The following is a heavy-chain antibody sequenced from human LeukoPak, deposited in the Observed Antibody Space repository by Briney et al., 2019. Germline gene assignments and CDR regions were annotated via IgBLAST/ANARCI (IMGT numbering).Heavy chain of an antibody. CDR2: IRYDGHSQ. CDR1: GFTFNTYG. Sequence: GGSLRLSCAASGFTFNTYGMHWVRQAPGKGLEWVAFIRYDGHSQYFADSVKGRFTISRDNAKNSLYLQMNSLRAEDTAVYYCAELGITMIGGVWGKGTTVTISS. V-gene: IGHV3-30*02. D-gene: IGHD3-10*02. CDR3: AELGITMIGGV. J-gene: IGHJ6*04.